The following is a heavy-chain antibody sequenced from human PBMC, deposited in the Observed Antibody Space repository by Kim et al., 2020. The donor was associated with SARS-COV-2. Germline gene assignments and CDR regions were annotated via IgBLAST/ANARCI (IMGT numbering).Heavy chain of an antibody. CDR3: ARDYDSSGHYDY. CDR1: GDTFSSYA. D-gene: IGHD3-22*01. J-gene: IGHJ4*02. Sequence: SVKVSCKASGDTFSSYAISWVRQAPGQGLEWMGGIITIFGTANYAQKFQGRVTITADKSTSTAYMEMSSLRSEDTAVYYCARDYDSSGHYDYWGQGTLV. CDR2: IITIFGTA. V-gene: IGHV1-69*06.